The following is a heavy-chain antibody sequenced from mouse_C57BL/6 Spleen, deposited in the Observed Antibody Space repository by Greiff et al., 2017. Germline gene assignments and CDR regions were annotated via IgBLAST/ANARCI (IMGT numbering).Heavy chain of an antibody. CDR1: GYAFSSSW. D-gene: IGHD2-2*01. J-gene: IGHJ2*01. Sequence: LVESGPELVKPGASVKISCKASGYAFSSSWMNWVKQRPGKGLEWIGRIYPGDGDTNYNGKFKGKATLTADKSSSTAYMQLSSLTSEDSAVYFCARRGTYGYDGGFDYWGQGTTLTVSS. CDR2: IYPGDGDT. V-gene: IGHV1-82*01. CDR3: ARRGTYGYDGGFDY.